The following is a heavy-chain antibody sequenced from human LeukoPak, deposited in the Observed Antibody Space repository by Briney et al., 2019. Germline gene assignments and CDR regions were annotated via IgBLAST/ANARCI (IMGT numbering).Heavy chain of an antibody. CDR1: GFTFSSYS. Sequence: GGSLRLSCAASGFTFSSYSMNWVRQAPGKGLEWVSSISSSSSYIYYADSVKGRFTISRDNAKNSLYLQMNSLRAEDTAVYYCAYVNKQFAYNWFDPWGQGTLVTVSS. V-gene: IGHV3-21*01. CDR3: AYVNKQFAYNWFDP. J-gene: IGHJ5*02. D-gene: IGHD6-19*01. CDR2: ISSSSSYI.